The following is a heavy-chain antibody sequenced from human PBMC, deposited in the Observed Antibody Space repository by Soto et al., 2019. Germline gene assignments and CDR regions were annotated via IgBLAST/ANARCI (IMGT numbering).Heavy chain of an antibody. V-gene: IGHV1-69*13. Sequence: SVKVSCKASGGTFSSYSISWVRQAPGQGLEWMGGIIPIFGTANYAQKFQGRVTITADESTSTAYMELSSLRSEDTAVYYCAREGGRKQQLALSWGQGTLVTVSS. CDR3: AREGGRKQQLALS. CDR1: GGTFSSYS. D-gene: IGHD6-13*01. J-gene: IGHJ5*02. CDR2: IIPIFGTA.